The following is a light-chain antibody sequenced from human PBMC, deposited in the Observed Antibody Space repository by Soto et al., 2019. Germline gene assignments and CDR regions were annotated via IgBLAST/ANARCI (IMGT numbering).Light chain of an antibody. CDR1: QGVSSSY. V-gene: IGKV3-20*01. CDR2: GAS. CDR3: QQYGSSPRT. Sequence: EIGLTQSPGTLSLSPGEMATLSCRASQGVSSSYLAWYQQKPVQAPRLLIYGASLSATGIPARFSGSGSWTDFTLNITRLEPDEFAVYYCQQYGSSPRTFGQTTKVDIK. J-gene: IGKJ1*01.